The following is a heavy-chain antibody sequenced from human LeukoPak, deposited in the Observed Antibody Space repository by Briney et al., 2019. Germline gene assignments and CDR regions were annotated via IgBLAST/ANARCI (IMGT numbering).Heavy chain of an antibody. CDR3: ARHLYLGGGALPYYFDY. Sequence: SETLSLTCTVSGGSISRSSYYWAWIRQPPGKGLEWIGSIYYRGSTFHNPSLKSRVTISVDTYKNQFSLKLMSSVTAADTAVYYCARHLYLGGGALPYYFDYWGQGTLVTVSS. CDR2: IYYRGST. CDR1: GGSISRSSYY. J-gene: IGHJ4*02. D-gene: IGHD2-21*01. V-gene: IGHV4-39*01.